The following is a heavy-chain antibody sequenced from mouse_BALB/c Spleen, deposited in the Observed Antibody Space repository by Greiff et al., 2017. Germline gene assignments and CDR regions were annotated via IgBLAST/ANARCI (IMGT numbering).Heavy chain of an antibody. CDR1: GFTFSSYA. Sequence: EVNVVESGGGLVKPGGSLKLSCAASGFTFSSYAMSWVRQTPEKRLEWVASISSGGSTYYPDSVKGRFTISRDNARNILYLQMSSLRSEDTAMYYCARQINYYGSSSYAMDYWGQGTSVTVSS. CDR2: ISSGGST. CDR3: ARQINYYGSSSYAMDY. V-gene: IGHV5-6-5*01. J-gene: IGHJ4*01. D-gene: IGHD1-1*01.